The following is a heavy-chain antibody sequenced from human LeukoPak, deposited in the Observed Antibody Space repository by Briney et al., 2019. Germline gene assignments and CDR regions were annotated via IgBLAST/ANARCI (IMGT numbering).Heavy chain of an antibody. D-gene: IGHD2-2*02. V-gene: IGHV1-69*05. J-gene: IGHJ3*02. CDR3: ARSTLVPAAIGGAFDI. CDR2: IIPIFGTA. Sequence: SVKVSCKASGGTFSSYAISWVRQAPGQGLEWMGGIIPIFGTANYAQRFQGRVTITTDESTSTAYMELSSLRSEDTAVYYCARSTLVPAAIGGAFDIWGQGTMVTVSS. CDR1: GGTFSSYA.